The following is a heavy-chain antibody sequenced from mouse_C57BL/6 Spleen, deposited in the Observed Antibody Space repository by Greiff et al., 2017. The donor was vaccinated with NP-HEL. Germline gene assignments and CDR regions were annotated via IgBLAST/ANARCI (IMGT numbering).Heavy chain of an antibody. CDR1: GYSITSGYY. D-gene: IGHD3-2*02. CDR3: ARGRGQLSPFGY. Sequence: EVKLQESGPGLVKPSQSLSLTCSVTGYSITSGYYWNWIRQFPGNKLEWMGYISYDGSNNYNPSLKNRISITRDTSKNQFFLKLNSVTTEDTATYYCARGRGQLSPFGYWGQGTTLTVSS. J-gene: IGHJ2*01. CDR2: ISYDGSN. V-gene: IGHV3-6*01.